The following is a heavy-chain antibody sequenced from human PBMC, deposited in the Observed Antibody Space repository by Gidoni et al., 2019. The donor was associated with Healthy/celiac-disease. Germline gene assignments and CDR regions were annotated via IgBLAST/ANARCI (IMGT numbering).Heavy chain of an antibody. CDR2: IYYSGST. CDR1: GGSISSYY. CDR3: ARHRCLEWLSTPGP. D-gene: IGHD3-3*01. V-gene: IGHV4-59*08. J-gene: IGHJ5*02. Sequence: QVQLQESGPGLVKPSETLSLTCTASGGSISSYYWSWIRQPPGKGLEWIGYIYYSGSTNYNPSLKSRVTISVDTSKNQFSLKLSSVTAADTAVYYCARHRCLEWLSTPGPWGQGTLVTVSS.